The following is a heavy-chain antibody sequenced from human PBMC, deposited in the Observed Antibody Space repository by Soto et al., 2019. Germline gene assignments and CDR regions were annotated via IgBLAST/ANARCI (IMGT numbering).Heavy chain of an antibody. CDR1: WVSCLLPS. J-gene: IGHJ6*02. V-gene: IGHV4-34*01. CDR3: ARVQRRLLWGSLYYSCYGMDG. D-gene: IGHD2-21*01. Sequence: SWTLALMCAADWVSCLLPSCGPVRPPPGNRLAFIGEINHSGSTNYNPSLKSRLTISVDTSKNQFALKLSSATGADTAVYYCARVQRRLLWGSLYYSCYGMDGWGQGTTATASS. CDR2: INHSGST.